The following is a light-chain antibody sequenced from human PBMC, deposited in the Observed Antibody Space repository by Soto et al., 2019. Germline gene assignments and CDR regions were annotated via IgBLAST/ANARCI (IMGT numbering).Light chain of an antibody. Sequence: DFVMTQAPDSLAVSLGERATINCKSSQSVLYNSNNKNHLAWYQVKPGQAPRLLIYDTSSRATGIPDRFSGSGSGTDFTLTITRLEPEDFAVFYCQQYGTSEIIFGQGTRLEIK. V-gene: IGKV4-1*01. J-gene: IGKJ5*01. CDR2: DTS. CDR3: QQYGTSEII. CDR1: QSVLYNSNNKNH.